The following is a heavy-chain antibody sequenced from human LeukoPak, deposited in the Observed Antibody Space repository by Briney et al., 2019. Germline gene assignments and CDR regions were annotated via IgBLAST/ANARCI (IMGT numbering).Heavy chain of an antibody. CDR1: GFTFSSYG. J-gene: IGHJ6*02. V-gene: IGHV3-30*18. D-gene: IGHD3-16*02. CDR2: ISYDGSNK. Sequence: GRSLRLSCAASGFTFSSYGMHWVRQAPGKGLEWVAVISYDGSNKYYADSVKGRFTISRDNSKNTLYLQMNSLRAEDTAVYYCAKGARGGGVIVNLYYYYYGMDVWGQGTTVTVSS. CDR3: AKGARGGGVIVNLYYYYYGMDV.